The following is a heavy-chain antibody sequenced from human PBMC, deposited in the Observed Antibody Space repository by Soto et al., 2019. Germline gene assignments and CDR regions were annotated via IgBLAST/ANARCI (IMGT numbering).Heavy chain of an antibody. CDR3: ARDAIAGAGAFDY. CDR1: GYTYFCYG. Sequence: QVQLVQSGAEVKKPGASVKVSCTASGYTYFCYGISWVRQAPGQGLERLGWISAFNAKTNYAPKFQARVTLTTDASTSTAYMELRGLRSDDTAVYFCARDAIAGAGAFDYWGQGALVIVSS. CDR2: ISAFNAKT. D-gene: IGHD6-19*01. J-gene: IGHJ4*02. V-gene: IGHV1-18*04.